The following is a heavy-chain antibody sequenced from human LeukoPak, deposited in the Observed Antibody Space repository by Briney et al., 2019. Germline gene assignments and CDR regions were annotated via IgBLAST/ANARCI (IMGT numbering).Heavy chain of an antibody. V-gene: IGHV3-23*01. Sequence: GSLRLSCAASGFTFNKYAMSWVRQAPGKGLEWVSSLTSSGGSTDYADSVRGRFTITRDNSRNTLSLQMNSLRVEDTAVYYCAKFFYDSNTYSFDSWGHGTLVTVSS. CDR1: GFTFNKYA. J-gene: IGHJ4*01. D-gene: IGHD3-22*01. CDR3: AKFFYDSNTYSFDS. CDR2: LTSSGGST.